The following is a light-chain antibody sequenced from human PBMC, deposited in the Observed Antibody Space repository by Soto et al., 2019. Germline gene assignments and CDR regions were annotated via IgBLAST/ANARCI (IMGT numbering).Light chain of an antibody. CDR2: EES. V-gene: IGKV1-9*01. CDR3: QQVKSYPRT. J-gene: IGKJ4*01. CDR1: QAITNN. Sequence: DIHLTQSPSSLSASVGDRVTITCRASQAITNNLAWYQQKPGNPPRLLIYEESTLHSGVPSRFSGRKVGTQFILTIDSLQPEDFATYYCQQVKSYPRTFGGGTKVEIK.